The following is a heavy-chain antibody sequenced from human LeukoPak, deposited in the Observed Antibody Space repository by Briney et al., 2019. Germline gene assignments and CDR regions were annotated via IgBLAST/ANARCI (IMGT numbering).Heavy chain of an antibody. CDR1: GFTFSSYA. CDR3: AKGVYDSWYFDY. J-gene: IGHJ4*02. CDR2: IRGSGGST. D-gene: IGHD3-22*01. Sequence: GGSLRLSCAASGFTFSSYAMSWVRQAPGKGLEWVSAIRGSGGSTYYADSVKGRFTISRDNSKNTLYLQMNSLRAEDTAVYYCAKGVYDSWYFDYWGQGTLVTVSS. V-gene: IGHV3-23*01.